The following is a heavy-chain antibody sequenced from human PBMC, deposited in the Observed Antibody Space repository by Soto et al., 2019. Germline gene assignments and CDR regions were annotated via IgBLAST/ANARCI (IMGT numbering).Heavy chain of an antibody. CDR3: ASLPWANYYYFGMDV. CDR1: GYIFTSYD. J-gene: IGHJ6*02. V-gene: IGHV1-8*01. D-gene: IGHD7-27*01. Sequence: QVQLVQSGAEVKKPGASVKVSCKASGYIFTSYDINWVRQATGQGLEWMGWRNPNSGNTGYAQKLKGRVTMTRNTSISTAYMELSSMISEDTAVYYCASLPWANYYYFGMDVWGQGTTVTVSS. CDR2: RNPNSGNT.